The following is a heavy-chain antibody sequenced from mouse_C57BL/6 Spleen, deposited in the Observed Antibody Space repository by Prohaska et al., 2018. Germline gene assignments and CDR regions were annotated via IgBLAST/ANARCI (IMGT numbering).Heavy chain of an antibody. Sequence: GQSLEWIGWFYPGSGSIKYNEKFKDKATLTADKSSSTVYMELSRLTSEDSAVYFCARHEEEGDYDDEYYFDYWGQGTTLTVSS. CDR2: FYPGSGSI. J-gene: IGHJ2*01. D-gene: IGHD2-4*01. V-gene: IGHV1-62-2*01. CDR3: ARHEEEGDYDDEYYFDY.